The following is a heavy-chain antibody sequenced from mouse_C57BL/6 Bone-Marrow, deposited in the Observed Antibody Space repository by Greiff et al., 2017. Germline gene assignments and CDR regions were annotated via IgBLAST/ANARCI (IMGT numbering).Heavy chain of an antibody. D-gene: IGHD1-1*01. Sequence: EVQLQQSGPELVKPGASVKISCKASGYSFTGYYMNWVKQSPEKSLEWIGEINPSTGGTTYNQKFKAKATLTVDKSSSTAYMQLKGLASEDSAVYYCARGVLLWFAYWGQGTLVTVSA. CDR2: INPSTGGT. V-gene: IGHV1-42*01. J-gene: IGHJ3*01. CDR1: GYSFTGYY. CDR3: ARGVLLWFAY.